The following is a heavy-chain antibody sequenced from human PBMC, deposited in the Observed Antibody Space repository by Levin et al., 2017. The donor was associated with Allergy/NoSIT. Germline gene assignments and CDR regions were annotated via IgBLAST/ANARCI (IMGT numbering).Heavy chain of an antibody. J-gene: IGHJ4*02. V-gene: IGHV3-15*01. CDR2: IKNIPDGATT. CDR3: TTLIDYGGILFDY. CDR1: GFTFKYAR. D-gene: IGHD4-23*01. Sequence: GGSLRLSCVASGFTFKYARMTWVRQAPGKGLEWVGHIKNIPDGATTDYAAPVRGRFLISRDDSENTVHLQMNSLKTEDTAVYYCTTLIDYGGILFDYWGQGALVSVSS.